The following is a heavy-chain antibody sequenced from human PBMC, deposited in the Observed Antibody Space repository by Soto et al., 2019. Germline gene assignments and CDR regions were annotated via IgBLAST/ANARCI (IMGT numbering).Heavy chain of an antibody. D-gene: IGHD3-10*01. V-gene: IGHV4-59*07. CDR1: SGSISSYY. J-gene: IGHJ4*02. CDR3: ARGEYYYGSGSYYAIEY. CDR2: IYYSWST. Sequence: DTLSLTCXVSSGSISSYYCIWIRQPPLKGLEWIGYIYYSWSTNYNPSLKSRVTISVDTSKNQFSLKLSSVTAADTAVYYCARGEYYYGSGSYYAIEYWGQGTLVTVSS.